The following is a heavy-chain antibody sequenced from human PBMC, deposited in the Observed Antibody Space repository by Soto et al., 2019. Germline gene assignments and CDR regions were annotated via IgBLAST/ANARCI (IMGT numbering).Heavy chain of an antibody. J-gene: IGHJ5*02. V-gene: IGHV1-18*01. D-gene: IGHD3-22*01. CDR2: ISAYNGNT. Sequence: ASVKVSCKASGYTFTSYGISWVRQAPGQGLEWMGWISAYNGNTNYAQKLQGRVTMTTDTSTSTAYMELRSLRSDDTAVYYCARGPYSETDCSGYYDNWFDPWGQGTLVTVS. CDR3: ARGPYSETDCSGYYDNWFDP. CDR1: GYTFTSYG.